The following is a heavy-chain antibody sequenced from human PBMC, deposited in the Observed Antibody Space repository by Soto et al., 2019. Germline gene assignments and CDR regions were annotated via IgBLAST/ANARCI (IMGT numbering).Heavy chain of an antibody. CDR2: IVVGSGNT. J-gene: IGHJ4*02. Sequence: SVKVSCKASGFTFTSSAMQWVRQARGQRLEWIGWIVVGSGNTNYAQKFQERVTITRDMSTSTAYMELSSLRSEDTAVYYCAAADSLYSSGWFYDYWGQGTLVTVSS. CDR3: AAADSLYSSGWFYDY. V-gene: IGHV1-58*02. CDR1: GFTFTSSA. D-gene: IGHD6-19*01.